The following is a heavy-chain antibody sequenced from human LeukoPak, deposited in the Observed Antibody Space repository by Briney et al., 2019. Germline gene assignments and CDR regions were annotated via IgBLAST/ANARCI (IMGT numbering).Heavy chain of an antibody. CDR1: GGSFSGYY. CDR2: INHSGST. CDR3: ARRGYSSSSNY. V-gene: IGHV4-34*01. D-gene: IGHD6-6*01. J-gene: IGHJ4*02. Sequence: SETLSLTCAVYGGSFSGYYWSWIRQPPGKGLEWIGEINHSGSTNYNPSLKSRVTISVDTSKNQFSLKLSSATAADTAVYYCARRGYSSSSNYWGQGTLVTVSS.